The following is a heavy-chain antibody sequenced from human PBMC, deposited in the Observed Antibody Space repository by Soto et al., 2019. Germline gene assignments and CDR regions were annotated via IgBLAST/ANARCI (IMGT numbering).Heavy chain of an antibody. J-gene: IGHJ3*02. V-gene: IGHV1-3*01. CDR1: GYTFTSYA. Sequence: ASVKVSCKASGYTFTSYAMHWVRQAPGQRLEWMGWINAGNGNTKYSQKFQGRVTITRDTSASTAYMELSSLRSEDTAVYYCARDIRRSNWGSERAFDIWGQGTMVTVSS. CDR3: ARDIRRSNWGSERAFDI. D-gene: IGHD7-27*01. CDR2: INAGNGNT.